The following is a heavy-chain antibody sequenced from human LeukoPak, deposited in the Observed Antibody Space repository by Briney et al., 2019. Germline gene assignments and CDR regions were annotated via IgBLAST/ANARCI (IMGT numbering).Heavy chain of an antibody. Sequence: SETLSLTCAVYGGSFSGYYWSWIRQPPGKVLEWIGEINHSGSTNYNPSLKSRVTISVDTSKNQFSLKLSSVTAADTAVYYCARRYSSGSWFDPWGQGTLVTVSS. CDR1: GGSFSGYY. V-gene: IGHV4-34*01. CDR2: INHSGST. D-gene: IGHD6-19*01. CDR3: ARRYSSGSWFDP. J-gene: IGHJ5*02.